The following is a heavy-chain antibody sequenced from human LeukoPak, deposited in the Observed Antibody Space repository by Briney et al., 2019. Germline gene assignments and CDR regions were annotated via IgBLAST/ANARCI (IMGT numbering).Heavy chain of an antibody. CDR1: GFTVSSNY. V-gene: IGHV3-53*04. D-gene: IGHD3-22*01. CDR2: IYSGGST. CDR3: ATGGFYDSSGYLGY. J-gene: IGHJ4*02. Sequence: GGSLRLSCAASGFTVSSNYMSWVRQAPGKGLEWVSVIYSGGSTYYADSVKGRFTISRHNSKNTLYLQMNSLRAEDTAVYYCATGGFYDSSGYLGYWGQGTLVTVSS.